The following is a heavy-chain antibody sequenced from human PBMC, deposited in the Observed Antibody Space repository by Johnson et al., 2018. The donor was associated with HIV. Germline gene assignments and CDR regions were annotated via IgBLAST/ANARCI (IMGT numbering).Heavy chain of an antibody. CDR3: ARGVDGACDS. V-gene: IGHV3-30-3*01. D-gene: IGHD3-10*01. CDR2: ISYDGSNK. CDR1: GFTLSSYA. Sequence: QVQLVESGGGVVQPGMSLRLSCAAYGFTLSSYAMHWVRQAPGKGLEWVAVISYDGSNKYYADSVKGPFTISRDNSKNTLYLQLNSLRAEDTAVYYCARGVDGACDSWGQGTMVTVSS. J-gene: IGHJ3*02.